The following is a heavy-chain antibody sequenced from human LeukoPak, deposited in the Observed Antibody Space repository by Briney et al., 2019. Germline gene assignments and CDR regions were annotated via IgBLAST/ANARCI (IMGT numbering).Heavy chain of an antibody. Sequence: GGSLRLSCAASGFTFSSYEMNWVRQAPGKGLEWVSYISSSGSTIYYADSVKGRFTISRDNAKNSLYLQMNSLRAEDTAVYYCARLLISLYCTNGVCSAFDYWGQGTLVTVSS. CDR1: GFTFSSYE. J-gene: IGHJ4*02. V-gene: IGHV3-48*03. CDR3: ARLLISLYCTNGVCSAFDY. CDR2: ISSSGSTI. D-gene: IGHD2-8*01.